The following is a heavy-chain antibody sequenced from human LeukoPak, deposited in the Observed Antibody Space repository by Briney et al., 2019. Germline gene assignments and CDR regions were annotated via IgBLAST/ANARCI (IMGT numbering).Heavy chain of an antibody. CDR1: GFTFSSYA. CDR2: ISYDGNNK. Sequence: GGSLRLSCAASGFTFSSYAMYWVRQAPGKGLEWVAVISYDGNNKYYADSVKGRFTISRDDSKNTLSLQMNSLRAEDTAVYYCARGAPERISSSTNYYFDYWGQGTLVTASS. CDR3: ARGAPERISSSTNYYFDY. D-gene: IGHD6-6*01. J-gene: IGHJ4*02. V-gene: IGHV3-30-3*01.